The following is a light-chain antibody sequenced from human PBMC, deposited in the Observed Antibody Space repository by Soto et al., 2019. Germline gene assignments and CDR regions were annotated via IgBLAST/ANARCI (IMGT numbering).Light chain of an antibody. CDR3: SSYASGDTLV. CDR1: SSDVGAYNF. Sequence: QSALTQPASVSGSPGQSITISCTGTSSDVGAYNFVSWYQQHPGNAPKLMIYEVTNRPSGVSNRFSGSKSGNTASLAISGLQAEDEADYYCSSYASGDTLVFGGWTKVTVL. V-gene: IGLV2-14*01. CDR2: EVT. J-gene: IGLJ3*02.